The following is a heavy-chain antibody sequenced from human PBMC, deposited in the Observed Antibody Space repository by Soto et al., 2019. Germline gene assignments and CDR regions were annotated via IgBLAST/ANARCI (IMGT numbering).Heavy chain of an antibody. CDR3: ARGLLLRAATTRSHYYYGIDV. CDR1: GFTFSSYD. CDR2: IGTAGDP. J-gene: IGHJ6*02. Sequence: EVQLVESGGGLVQPGGSLRLSCAASGFTFSSYDMPWVRQATGKGLEWVSAIGTAGDPYYPGSMKGRFTISRENAKNSLYLQMNSLRAGDTAVYYCARGLLLRAATTRSHYYYGIDVWGQGTTVTVSS. V-gene: IGHV3-13*05. D-gene: IGHD4-17*01.